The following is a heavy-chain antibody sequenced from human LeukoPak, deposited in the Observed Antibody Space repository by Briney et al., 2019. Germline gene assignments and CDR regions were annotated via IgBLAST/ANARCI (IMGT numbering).Heavy chain of an antibody. D-gene: IGHD3-3*01. CDR1: GGSFSGYY. V-gene: IGHV4-34*01. Sequence: KTSETLSLTCAVYGGSFSGYYWSWIRQPPGKGLEWIGEINHSGSTNYNPSLKSRVTVSVDTSKNQFSLKLSSVTAADTAVYYCARGEPITIFGVVTNDDYWGQGTLVTVS. J-gene: IGHJ4*02. CDR3: ARGEPITIFGVVTNDDY. CDR2: INHSGST.